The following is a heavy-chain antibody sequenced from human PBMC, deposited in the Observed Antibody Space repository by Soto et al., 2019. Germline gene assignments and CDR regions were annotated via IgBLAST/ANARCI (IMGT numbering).Heavy chain of an antibody. Sequence: PXGSLRLSCAASGFIFSSYAMTWVRQGPGKGLEWVSGISGNGGTTYYADSVKGRFIISRDNSKNTLFLQMNSLRAEDSAIYYCAKRFAYSSGLDGFDIWGQGTMVTVSS. CDR2: ISGNGGTT. V-gene: IGHV3-23*01. J-gene: IGHJ3*02. CDR3: AKRFAYSSGLDGFDI. D-gene: IGHD6-19*01. CDR1: GFIFSSYA.